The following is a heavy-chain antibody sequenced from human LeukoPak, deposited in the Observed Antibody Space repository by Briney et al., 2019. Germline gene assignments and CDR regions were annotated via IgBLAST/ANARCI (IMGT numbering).Heavy chain of an antibody. CDR3: AAYGSGSYGWFDP. Sequence: SVNVSFTSSGYTFTIYDINWVRQATGKGLEWMGWMNPNSGNTGYAQKFQGRVTITRNTSISTAYMELSSLRSEDTAVYYCAAYGSGSYGWFDPWGQGTLVTVSS. J-gene: IGHJ5*02. CDR2: MNPNSGNT. CDR1: GYTFTIYD. D-gene: IGHD3-10*01. V-gene: IGHV1-8*03.